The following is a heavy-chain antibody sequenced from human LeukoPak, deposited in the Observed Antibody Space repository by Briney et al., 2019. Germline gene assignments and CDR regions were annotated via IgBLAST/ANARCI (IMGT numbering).Heavy chain of an antibody. CDR1: GFTFSSSA. V-gene: IGHV3-23*01. CDR2: ICGSGNTT. J-gene: IGHJ6*02. CDR3: AKGRSVSCYGAMDV. D-gene: IGHD2-2*01. Sequence: GGSLRLSCAGSGFTFSSSAMSWVRQAPGKGLEWVSSICGSGNTTYYADSVEGRFTVSRDNSNNMLYLQMNSLRVDDTAVYFCAKGRSVSCYGAMDVWGQGTTVIVSS.